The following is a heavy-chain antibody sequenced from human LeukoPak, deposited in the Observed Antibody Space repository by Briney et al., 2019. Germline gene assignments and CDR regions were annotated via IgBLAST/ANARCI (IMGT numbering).Heavy chain of an antibody. J-gene: IGHJ3*01. CDR1: GLTFSSYA. CDR2: ISGSGSSR. Sequence: PGGSLRLSCAASGLTFSSYAMSWVRQAPGKGLEWVSGISGSGSSRDYADSVKGRFTISRDNSKNTLYLQMNSLRAEDTAVYYCAKERSSGFVGAFDVWGQGTMVTVSS. D-gene: IGHD3-22*01. V-gene: IGHV3-23*01. CDR3: AKERSSGFVGAFDV.